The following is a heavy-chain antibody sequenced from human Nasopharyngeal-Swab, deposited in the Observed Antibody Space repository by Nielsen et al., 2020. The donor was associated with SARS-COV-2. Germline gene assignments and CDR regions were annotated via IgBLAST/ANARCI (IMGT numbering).Heavy chain of an antibody. CDR3: ARSVGSFYGQGAFDI. D-gene: IGHD1-26*01. Sequence: GGSLRLSCTSSGFTFGDYAMSWFRQAQGNGLGWVGFIRSKTYGGAPEYAASVKGRFTISRDGAESIAYLQMNSLETEDTGVYYCARSVGSFYGQGAFDIWGQGTTVTVSS. CDR1: GFTFGDYA. V-gene: IGHV3-49*01. J-gene: IGHJ3*02. CDR2: IRSKTYGGAP.